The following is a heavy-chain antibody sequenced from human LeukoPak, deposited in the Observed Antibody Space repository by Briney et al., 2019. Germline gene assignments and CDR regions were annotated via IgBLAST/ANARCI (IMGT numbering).Heavy chain of an antibody. CDR1: GFTFSNCA. V-gene: IGHV3-23*01. CDR3: AKSPGSGWSVNYFDY. D-gene: IGHD6-19*01. Sequence: GGSLRHSCAASGFTFSNCAMNWVRQAPGKGLEWVSTISDGGGSTDFADSVKGRFTISRDNSKDTLYLQMNSLRVEDTAVYYCAKSPGSGWSVNYFDYWGQGTLVTVSS. J-gene: IGHJ4*02. CDR2: ISDGGGST.